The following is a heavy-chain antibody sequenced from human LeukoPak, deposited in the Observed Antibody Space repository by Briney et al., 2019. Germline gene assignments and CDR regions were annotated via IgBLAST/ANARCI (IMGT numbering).Heavy chain of an antibody. CDR3: AKGLYSSSWYLDDY. V-gene: IGHV3-30*02. CDR2: IRYDESNK. Sequence: GGSLRLSCAASGFTFSSYGMHWVRQAPGKGLEWVAFIRYDESNKYYADSVKGRFTISRDNSKNTLYLQMNSLRAEDTAVYYCAKGLYSSSWYLDDYWGQGTLVTVSS. D-gene: IGHD6-13*01. CDR1: GFTFSSYG. J-gene: IGHJ4*02.